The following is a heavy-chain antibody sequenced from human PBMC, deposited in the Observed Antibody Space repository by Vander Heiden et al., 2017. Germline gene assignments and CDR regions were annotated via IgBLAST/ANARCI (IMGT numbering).Heavy chain of an antibody. V-gene: IGHV1-69*01. CDR1: GGTFSSYA. CDR2: IIPIFGTA. D-gene: IGHD1-26*01. J-gene: IGHJ5*02. Sequence: QVPLVQSGAEVKKPGSSVKVSCKASGGTFSSYALSWVRQAPGQGLEWMGGIIPIFGTANYAQKFQGRVTITADESTRTAYMELRSMRYEDTAVYYFASEPTPDSGSDPWGQGTMVTVYS. CDR3: ASEPTPDSGSDP.